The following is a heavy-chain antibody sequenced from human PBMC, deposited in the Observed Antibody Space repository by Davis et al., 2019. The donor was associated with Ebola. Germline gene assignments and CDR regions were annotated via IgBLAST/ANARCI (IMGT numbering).Heavy chain of an antibody. V-gene: IGHV1-3*01. CDR1: GYTFTSYA. J-gene: IGHJ4*02. D-gene: IGHD2-15*01. CDR2: INAGNGNT. CDR3: ARERGRVVVVAATPPGATIDRHWDY. Sequence: ASVKVSCKASGYTFTSYAMHWVRQAPGQRLEWMGWINAGNGNTKYSQKFQGRVTITRDTSTSTVYMELSSLRSEDTAVYYCARERGRVVVVAATPPGATIDRHWDYWGQGTLVTVSS.